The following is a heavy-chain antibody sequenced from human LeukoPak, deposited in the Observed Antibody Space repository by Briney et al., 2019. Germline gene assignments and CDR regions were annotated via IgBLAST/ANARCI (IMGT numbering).Heavy chain of an antibody. CDR3: AREDPDGYNSRY. J-gene: IGHJ4*02. V-gene: IGHV1-8*02. CDR2: MNPNSGNT. D-gene: IGHD5-24*01. CDR1: GGTFSSYA. Sequence: ASVKVSCKASGGTFSSYAISWVRQATGQGLEWMGWMNPNSGNTGYAQKFQGRVTMTRNTSISTAYMELSSLRSEDTAVYYCAREDPDGYNSRYWGQGTLVTVSS.